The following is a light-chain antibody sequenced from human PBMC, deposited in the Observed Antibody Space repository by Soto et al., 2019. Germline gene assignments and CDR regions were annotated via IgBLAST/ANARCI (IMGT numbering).Light chain of an antibody. J-gene: IGLJ1*01. CDR3: TSYTSSSLYV. CDR2: EGS. Sequence: TSSDVVRYNIVSCYQQHPGKAPKLIIYEGSKRPSGVSNRFSGSKSGNTASLTISGLRAQDEADHHRTSYTSSSLYVFGTGTKVTVL. CDR1: SSDVVRYNI. V-gene: IGLV2-14*02.